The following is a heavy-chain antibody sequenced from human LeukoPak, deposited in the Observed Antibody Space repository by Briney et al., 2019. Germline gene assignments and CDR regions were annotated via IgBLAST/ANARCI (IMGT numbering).Heavy chain of an antibody. J-gene: IGHJ4*02. CDR3: ARASYSGYGTVD. D-gene: IGHD5-12*01. CDR2: INHSGST. CDR1: GGSFSGYY. V-gene: IGHV4-34*01. Sequence: SETLSLTCAVYGGSFSGYYWSWIRQPPGKGLGWIGEINHSGSTNYNPSLKSRVTISVDTSKNQYSLKLSSVTAADTAVYYCARASYSGYGTVDWGQGTLVTVSS.